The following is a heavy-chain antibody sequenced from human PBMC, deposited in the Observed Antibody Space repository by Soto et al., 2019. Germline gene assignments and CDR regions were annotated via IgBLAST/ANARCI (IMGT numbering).Heavy chain of an antibody. CDR1: GFTFSSYA. CDR3: AKDRGLELGHFDY. CDR2: ISGSGDST. J-gene: IGHJ4*02. Sequence: EVQLLESGGGLVQPGGSLRLSCAASGFTFSSYAMSWFRQAPGKGLEWVSGISGSGDSTYYADSVKGRFTISRDNSKNTLYLQMNSLRVEDTAVYYCAKDRGLELGHFDYWGQGTLVTVSS. D-gene: IGHD1-26*01. V-gene: IGHV3-23*01.